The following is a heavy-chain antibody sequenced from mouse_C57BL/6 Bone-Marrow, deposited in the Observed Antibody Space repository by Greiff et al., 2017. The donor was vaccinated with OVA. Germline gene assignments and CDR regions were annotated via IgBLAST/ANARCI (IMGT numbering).Heavy chain of an antibody. D-gene: IGHD1-1*01. CDR1: GYTFTDYY. Sequence: QVQLQQSGAELVRPGASVKLSCKASGYTFTDYYINWVKQRPGQGLEWIARIYPGSGNTYYNEKFKGKATLTAEKSSSTAYMQLSSLTSEDSAVYFCARPFTTVVATNAMDYWGQGTSVTVSS. CDR3: ARPFTTVVATNAMDY. J-gene: IGHJ4*01. CDR2: IYPGSGNT. V-gene: IGHV1-76*01.